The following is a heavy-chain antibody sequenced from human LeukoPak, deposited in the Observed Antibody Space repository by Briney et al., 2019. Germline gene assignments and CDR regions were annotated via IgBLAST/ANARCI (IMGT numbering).Heavy chain of an antibody. CDR3: ARQTRGWGYQLGGYDY. D-gene: IGHD2-2*01. V-gene: IGHV4-39*01. CDR1: GGSISSSNYY. CDR2: IYYSGST. J-gene: IGHJ4*02. Sequence: PSETLSLTCSVSGGSISSSNYYWGWIRQPPGKGLEWIGSIYYSGSTYYNPSLKSRVTISVDTSKNQFSLKLSSVTAADTAVYYCARQTRGWGYQLGGYDYWGQGTLVTVSS.